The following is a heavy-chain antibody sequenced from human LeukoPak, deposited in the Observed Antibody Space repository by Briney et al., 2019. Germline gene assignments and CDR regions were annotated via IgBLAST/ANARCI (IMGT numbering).Heavy chain of an antibody. J-gene: IGHJ3*02. Sequence: MGXVRQAPGKGLEWVANIKRDGSERHCLDSVRGRFTISRDNAKNSLYLQVNSLRAEDTAVYFCARDTTYYDSSAYYDSYDIWGQGTMLTVSS. CDR2: IKRDGSER. D-gene: IGHD3-22*01. V-gene: IGHV3-7*01. CDR3: ARDTTYYDSSAYYDSYDI.